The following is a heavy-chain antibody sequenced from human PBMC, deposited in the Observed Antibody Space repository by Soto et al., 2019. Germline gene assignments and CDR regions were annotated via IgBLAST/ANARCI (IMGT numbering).Heavy chain of an antibody. V-gene: IGHV4-30-4*01. CDR3: ARVPSPFDYYYAMDV. CDR2: IFSSVTT. Sequence: TLSLTCTVAGDSISSGNKYWSWIRQPPGKGLEWIGYIFSSVTTYYNPSLKSRLTMSLDASQNQFSLKLNSLTDPDTAVYFCARVPSPFDYYYAMDVWGQGTTVTASS. D-gene: IGHD3-16*01. J-gene: IGHJ6*02. CDR1: GDSISSGNKY.